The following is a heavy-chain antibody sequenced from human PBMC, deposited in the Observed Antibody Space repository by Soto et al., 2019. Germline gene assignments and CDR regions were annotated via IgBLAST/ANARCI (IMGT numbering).Heavy chain of an antibody. CDR1: GFSLTNVQKG. CDR3: ARISGRFGASHFDF. Sequence: QVTLKESGPVLVQATETLTLTCNVSGFSLTNVQKGVAWIRQPPGKALEWLAHILSDVEQSYKSSLKKRLTISQDTSKRQVVLVMTNVEPVDTATYYCARISGRFGASHFDFWGQGCSVIVSS. V-gene: IGHV2-26*01. CDR2: ILSDVEQ. D-gene: IGHD3-10*01. J-gene: IGHJ4*02.